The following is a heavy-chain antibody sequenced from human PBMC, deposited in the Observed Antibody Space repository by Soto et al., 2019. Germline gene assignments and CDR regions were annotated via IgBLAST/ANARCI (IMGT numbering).Heavy chain of an antibody. CDR3: ARAGSSSSSYYYYYMDV. J-gene: IGHJ6*03. Sequence: GSLRLSCAASGFTFSSYSMNWVRQAPGKGLEWVSSISSSSSYIYYADSVKGRFTISRDNAKNSLYLQMNSLRAEDTAVYYCARAGSSSSSYYYYYMDVWGKGTTVTVSS. CDR1: GFTFSSYS. D-gene: IGHD6-6*01. CDR2: ISSSSSYI. V-gene: IGHV3-21*01.